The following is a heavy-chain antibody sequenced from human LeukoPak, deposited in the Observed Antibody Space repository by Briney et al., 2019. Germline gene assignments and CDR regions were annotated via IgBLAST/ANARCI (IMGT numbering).Heavy chain of an antibody. D-gene: IGHD5-12*01. CDR3: ARDKSEVATLTHYYYYMDV. CDR1: GYTFTGYY. Sequence: ASVKVSCKASGYTFTGYYMHWVRQAPGQGLEWMGWINPNSGGTNYAQKFQGRVTMTRDTSISTAYMELSRLRSDDTAVYYCARDKSEVATLTHYYYYMDVWGKGTTVTVSS. J-gene: IGHJ6*03. CDR2: INPNSGGT. V-gene: IGHV1-2*02.